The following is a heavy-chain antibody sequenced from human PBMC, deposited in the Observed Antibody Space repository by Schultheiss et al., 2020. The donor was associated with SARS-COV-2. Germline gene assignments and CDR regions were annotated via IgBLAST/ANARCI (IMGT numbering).Heavy chain of an antibody. J-gene: IGHJ5*02. Sequence: GESLKISCAASGFTISSYAMNWVRQAPGKGLEWVSAISGSGGSTYYADSVKGRFTISRDNSKNTLYLQMNSLRAEDTAVYYCAKGPPAGARADNWFDPWGQGTLVTVSS. V-gene: IGHV3-23*01. D-gene: IGHD6-13*01. CDR1: GFTISSYA. CDR3: AKGPPAGARADNWFDP. CDR2: ISGSGGST.